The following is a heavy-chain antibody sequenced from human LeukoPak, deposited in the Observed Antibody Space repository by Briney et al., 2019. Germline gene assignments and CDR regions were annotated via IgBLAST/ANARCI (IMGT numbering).Heavy chain of an antibody. V-gene: IGHV3-74*01. Sequence: GSLSLSCAASGFTFSNYWMHWVRPAPGKGLVWVSRINSDGINTSYADSVKGRFTISRDNAKNTLNLQMNSLRAEDTAVYYCARDLGQYYDTSDNWFDPWGQGTLVTVSS. CDR1: GFTFSNYW. J-gene: IGHJ5*02. CDR3: ARDLGQYYDTSDNWFDP. D-gene: IGHD3-22*01. CDR2: INSDGINT.